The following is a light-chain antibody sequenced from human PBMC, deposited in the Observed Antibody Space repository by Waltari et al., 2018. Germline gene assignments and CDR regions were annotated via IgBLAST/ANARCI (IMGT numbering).Light chain of an antibody. J-gene: IGKJ4*01. CDR3: QQDYSTPPLT. CDR2: WAS. V-gene: IGKV4-1*01. CDR1: RSLFYSPNNKTY. Sequence: DIVMTQSPDALSVSLGERATVNCKSRRSLFYSPNNKTYLSWYQQKAGQPPKLLIYWASVRVSGVPDRFSGSGSGTDFTLTINNLRAEDVAVYYCQQDYSTPPLTFGGGTQVQI.